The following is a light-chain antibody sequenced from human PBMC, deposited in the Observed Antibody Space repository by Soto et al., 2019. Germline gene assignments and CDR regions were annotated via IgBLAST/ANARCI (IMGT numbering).Light chain of an antibody. V-gene: IGKV3-15*01. CDR2: DAS. CDR1: QSISSD. J-gene: IGKJ1*01. CDR3: QQYDIWPPA. Sequence: EIVLTQSPATLSVSPGERATLSCRASQSISSDLAWYQQKPGQAPRLLVYDASTRATTISPRFTGSGSGTEFTLTISSLQSEDFAIYYCQQYDIWPPAFGQGTRVVVK.